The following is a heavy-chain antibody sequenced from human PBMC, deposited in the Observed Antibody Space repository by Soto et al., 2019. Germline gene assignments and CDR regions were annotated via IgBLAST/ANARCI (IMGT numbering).Heavy chain of an antibody. CDR2: IRSKAYGGTT. V-gene: IGHV3-49*04. CDR3: TRRVDSSAVYGMDV. Sequence: PGGSLRLSCTASGFTFGDYAMSWVRQAPGKGLEWVGFIRSKAYGGTTEYAASVKGRFTISRDDSKSIAYLQMNSLKTEDTAVYYCTRRVDSSAVYGMDVWGQGNTVIVSS. D-gene: IGHD3-22*01. J-gene: IGHJ6*02. CDR1: GFTFGDYA.